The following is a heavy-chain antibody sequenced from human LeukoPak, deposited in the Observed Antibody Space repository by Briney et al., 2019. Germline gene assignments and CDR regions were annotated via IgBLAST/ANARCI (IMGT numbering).Heavy chain of an antibody. CDR1: GGSIRSSYYY. Sequence: SETLSLTCTVSGGSIRSSYYYWGWIRQPPGKGLEWIGSIYDSGSTYYNPSLKSRVTISVDTSKNQFSLKLNSVTAADTAVYYCARESRLWFGELLPRPAHFQHWGQGTLVTVSS. D-gene: IGHD3-10*01. CDR2: IYDSGST. J-gene: IGHJ1*01. V-gene: IGHV4-39*02. CDR3: ARESRLWFGELLPRPAHFQH.